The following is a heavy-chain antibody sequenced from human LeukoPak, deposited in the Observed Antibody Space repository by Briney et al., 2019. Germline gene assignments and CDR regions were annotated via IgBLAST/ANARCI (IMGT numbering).Heavy chain of an antibody. Sequence: ASVKVSCKASGGTFSSYAISWVRQAPGQGLEWMGRIIPILGIANYAQKFQGRVTITADKSTSTAYMKLSSLRSEDTAVYYCARDGRDIVATEGIDYWGQGTLVTVSS. V-gene: IGHV1-69*04. CDR1: GGTFSSYA. CDR3: ARDGRDIVATEGIDY. CDR2: IIPILGIA. D-gene: IGHD5-12*01. J-gene: IGHJ4*02.